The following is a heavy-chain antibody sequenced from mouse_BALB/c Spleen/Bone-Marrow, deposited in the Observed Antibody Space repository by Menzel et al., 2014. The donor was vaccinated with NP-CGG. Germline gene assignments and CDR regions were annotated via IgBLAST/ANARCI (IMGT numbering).Heavy chain of an antibody. V-gene: IGHV1S81*02. CDR1: GYIFTSYY. J-gene: IGHJ3*01. CDR2: INPSNGGT. Sequence: QVQLQQSGAELANPGASVKLSCKASGYIFTSYYIYWVKQRPGQGLEWIGEINPSNGGTNFNEKFKSKATLTVDKSSSTAYMQLSSLTSEDSAVYYCTRSNCILFAYWAQGTLVSVST. CDR3: TRSNCILFAY.